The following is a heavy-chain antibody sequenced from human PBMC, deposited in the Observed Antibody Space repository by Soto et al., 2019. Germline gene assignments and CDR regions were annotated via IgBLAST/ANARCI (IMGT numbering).Heavy chain of an antibody. J-gene: IGHJ4*02. CDR1: GGSISGGGFS. CDR2: VLHTGGT. V-gene: IGHV4-30-2*01. D-gene: IGHD3-10*01. Sequence: LSLTCAVSGGSISGGGFSWSWIRQPPGKGLEWIGYVLHTGGTQYNPSLKSRVSMSVDKSKNQFSLHLTSVTAADTAVYYCARLQFGEGFDYWGQGALVTVSS. CDR3: ARLQFGEGFDY.